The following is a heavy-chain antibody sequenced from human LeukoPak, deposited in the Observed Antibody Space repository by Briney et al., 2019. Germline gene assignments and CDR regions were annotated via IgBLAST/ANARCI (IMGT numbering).Heavy chain of an antibody. Sequence: GGSLRLSCAASGFTVSSNYMSWVRQAPGKGLEWVSVIYSGGSTYYADSVKGRFTISRDNSKDTLYLQMNSLRAEDTAVYYCARDGSESSSWYYWGQGTLVTVSS. V-gene: IGHV3-53*01. CDR3: ARDGSESSSWYY. D-gene: IGHD6-13*01. CDR1: GFTVSSNY. J-gene: IGHJ4*02. CDR2: IYSGGST.